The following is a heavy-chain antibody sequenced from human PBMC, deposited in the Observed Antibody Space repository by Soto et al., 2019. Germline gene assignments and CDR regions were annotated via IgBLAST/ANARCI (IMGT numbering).Heavy chain of an antibody. D-gene: IGHD6-19*01. V-gene: IGHV1-3*01. CDR3: AREDPRGSGWYHWFDP. J-gene: IGHJ5*02. Sequence: AVQVSCMCSLWSFTKYGMHEVRQAPGKKREWMGWINVGNGNPKYSQRFQGRVTITRDTSASTAYMELSSLTSEDTAVYYCAREDPRGSGWYHWFDPWGQGTLVTVSS. CDR2: INVGNGNP. CDR1: LWSFTKYG.